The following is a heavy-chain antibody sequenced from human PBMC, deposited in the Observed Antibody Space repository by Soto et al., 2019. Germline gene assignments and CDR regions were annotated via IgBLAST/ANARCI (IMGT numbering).Heavy chain of an antibody. V-gene: IGHV1-18*04. CDR3: ARDRMWYDSRDDAFDI. CDR2: ISAYNGNT. J-gene: IGHJ3*02. Sequence: QVQLVQSGAEVKKPGASVKVSCKSSGYTFTSYGISWVRQAPGQGLEWMGWISAYNGNTNYAQKLQGRVTMTTDTSTSTAYMELRSLRSEDTAVYYCARDRMWYDSRDDAFDIWGQGTMVTVSS. D-gene: IGHD3-22*01. CDR1: GYTFTSYG.